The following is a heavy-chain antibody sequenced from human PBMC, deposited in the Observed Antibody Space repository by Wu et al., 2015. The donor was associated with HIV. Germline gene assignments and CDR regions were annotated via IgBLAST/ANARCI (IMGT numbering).Heavy chain of an antibody. CDR2: IIPIFGTA. D-gene: IGHD6-13*01. CDR1: GGTFSSYA. V-gene: IGHV1-69*05. J-gene: IGHJ3*01. CDR3: ARVALRRAAADRPIPFDYR. Sequence: QVQLVQSGAEVKKPGSSVKVSCKASGGTFSSYAISWVRQAPGQGLEWMGGIIPIFGTANYAQKFQGRVTITTDESTSTAYMELSSLRSEDTAVYYCARVALRRAAADRPIPFDYRGDQGTMVHRLF.